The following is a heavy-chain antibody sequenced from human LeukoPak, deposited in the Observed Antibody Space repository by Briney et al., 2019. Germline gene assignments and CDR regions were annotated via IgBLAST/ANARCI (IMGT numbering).Heavy chain of an antibody. D-gene: IGHD3-9*01. CDR2: IWYDGSNK. Sequence: GRSLRLSCAASGFTFSSYGMHWVRQAPGKGLEWVAVIWYDGSNKYYADSVKGRFTISRDNAKNSLYLQMNSLRAEDTAVYYCARDWYYDILTGYPAYWGQGPLVTVPS. J-gene: IGHJ4*02. CDR3: ARDWYYDILTGYPAY. V-gene: IGHV3-33*01. CDR1: GFTFSSYG.